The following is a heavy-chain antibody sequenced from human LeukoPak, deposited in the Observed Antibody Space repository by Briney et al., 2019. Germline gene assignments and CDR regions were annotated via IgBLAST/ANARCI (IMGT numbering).Heavy chain of an antibody. J-gene: IGHJ2*01. V-gene: IGHV1-18*01. Sequence: ASVKVSCKASGYTFTSYGISWVRQAPGQGLEWMGWISAYNGNTNYAQKLQGRVTMTTDTSTSTAYMELRSLRSDDTAVYYCARELGYCSSTSCSRYFDLWGRGTLVTVS. CDR2: ISAYNGNT. D-gene: IGHD2-2*01. CDR3: ARELGYCSSTSCSRYFDL. CDR1: GYTFTSYG.